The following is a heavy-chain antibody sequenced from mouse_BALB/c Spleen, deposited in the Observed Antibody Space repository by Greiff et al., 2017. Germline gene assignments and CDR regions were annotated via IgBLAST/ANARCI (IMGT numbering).Heavy chain of an antibody. Sequence: EVQLVESGAELVKPGASVKLSCTASGFNIKDTYMHWVKQRPEQGLEWIGRIDPANGNTKYDPKFQGKATITADTSSNTAYLQLSSLTSEDTAVYYCALYGYTGYFDVWGAGTTVTVSS. CDR2: IDPANGNT. D-gene: IGHD2-2*01. V-gene: IGHV14-3*02. CDR1: GFNIKDTY. J-gene: IGHJ1*01. CDR3: ALYGYTGYFDV.